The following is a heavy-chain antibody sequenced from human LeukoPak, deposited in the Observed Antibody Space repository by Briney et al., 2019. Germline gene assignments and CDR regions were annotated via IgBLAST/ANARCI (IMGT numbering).Heavy chain of an antibody. D-gene: IGHD6-13*01. CDR2: ISAYNGNT. J-gene: IGHJ4*02. CDR1: GGTFSSYA. Sequence: AASVKVPCKASGGTFSSYAISWVRQAPGQGLEWMGWISAYNGNTNYAQRLQGRVTMTTDTSTSTAYMELRSLRSDDTAVYYCARGQLAIDYWGQGTLVTVSS. CDR3: ARGQLAIDY. V-gene: IGHV1-18*01.